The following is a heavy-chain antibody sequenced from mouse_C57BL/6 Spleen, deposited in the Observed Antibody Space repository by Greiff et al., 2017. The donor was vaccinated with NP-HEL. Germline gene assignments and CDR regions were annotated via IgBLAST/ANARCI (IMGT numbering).Heavy chain of an antibody. D-gene: IGHD1-1*01. CDR1: GYAFSSYW. CDR3: AVGLHYYGSSYLDY. V-gene: IGHV1-80*01. J-gene: IGHJ2*01. Sequence: VQLQESGAELVKPGASVKISCKASGYAFSSYWMNWVKQRPGKGLEWIGQIYPGDGDTNYNGKFKGKATLTADKSSSTAYMQLSSLTSEDSAVYFCAVGLHYYGSSYLDYWGQGTTLTVSS. CDR2: IYPGDGDT.